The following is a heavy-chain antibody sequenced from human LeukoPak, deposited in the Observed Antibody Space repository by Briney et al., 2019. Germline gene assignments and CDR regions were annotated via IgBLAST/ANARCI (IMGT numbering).Heavy chain of an antibody. CDR2: IYPSGST. Sequence: PSETLSLTCTVSGYSISSGYYWGWIRQPPGKGLEWIGDIYPSGSTYYNPSLKSRVTISVDTSKNQFSLKLSSVTAADTAVYYCARDRRDYGFLPHDCYYYGMDVWGQGTTVTVSS. CDR1: GYSISSGYY. V-gene: IGHV4-38-2*02. D-gene: IGHD4-17*01. J-gene: IGHJ6*02. CDR3: ARDRRDYGFLPHDCYYYGMDV.